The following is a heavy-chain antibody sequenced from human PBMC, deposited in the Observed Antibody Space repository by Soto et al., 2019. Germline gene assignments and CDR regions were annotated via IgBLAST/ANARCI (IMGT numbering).Heavy chain of an antibody. CDR1: GGSFSGYY. J-gene: IGHJ3*02. Sequence: KPSETLSLTCAVYGGSFSGYYWSWIRQPPGKGLEWIGEINHSGSTNYNPSLKSRVTISVDTSKNQFSLKLSSVTAADTAVYYCARDATLGYSVIWGQGTMVTVSS. V-gene: IGHV4-34*01. D-gene: IGHD6-13*01. CDR2: INHSGST. CDR3: ARDATLGYSVI.